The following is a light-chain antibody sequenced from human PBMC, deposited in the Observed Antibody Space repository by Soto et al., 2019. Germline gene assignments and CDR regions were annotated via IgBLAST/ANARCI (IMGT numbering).Light chain of an antibody. CDR3: QQYNSYSQT. CDR1: QSISSW. V-gene: IGKV1-5*01. J-gene: IGKJ1*01. CDR2: DAS. Sequence: DIQMTQSPSTLSASVGDRVTITCRASQSISSWLAWYQQKPGKAPKLLIYDASSLESGVPSRFSGSGSGTDFTLTISSLQPDDFATDYCQQYNSYSQTFGQGTKVEIK.